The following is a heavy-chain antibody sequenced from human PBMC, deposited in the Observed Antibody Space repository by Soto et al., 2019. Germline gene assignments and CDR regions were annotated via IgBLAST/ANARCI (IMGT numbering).Heavy chain of an antibody. V-gene: IGHV3-30*18. CDR3: AKDYPDAFDI. J-gene: IGHJ3*02. Sequence: QVQLVESGGGVVQPGRSLRLSCAASGFTFSSYGMHWVRQAPGKGLEWVAVISYDGSNKYYADSVKGRFTISRDNSKNTLYLQMNSLRAEDTAVYYCAKDYPDAFDIWGQGTMVTVSS. CDR2: ISYDGSNK. CDR1: GFTFSSYG.